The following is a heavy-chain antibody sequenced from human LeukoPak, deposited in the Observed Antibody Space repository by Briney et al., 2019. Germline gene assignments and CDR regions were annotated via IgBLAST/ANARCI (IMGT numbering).Heavy chain of an antibody. CDR3: ARTGDRTCDY. D-gene: IGHD7-27*01. CDR2: TSSSSTYT. CDR1: GVTLSYYY. J-gene: IGHJ4*02. V-gene: IGHV3-11*03. Sequence: GSLRRSSASSGVTLSYYYISWIRKAPRNPLEWVSYTSSSSTYTNYAGAGKGRFTISRDNAKNSLYLQISSLRAEATAVYYCARTGDRTCDYWGQGTLVVVSS.